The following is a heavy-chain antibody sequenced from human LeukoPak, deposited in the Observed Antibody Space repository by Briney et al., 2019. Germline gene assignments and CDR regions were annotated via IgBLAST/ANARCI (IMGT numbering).Heavy chain of an antibody. Sequence: GGSLRLSCVVSGFTLSNYNMHWVRQIPGKGLEWLAFSLFDGSSTKYADSVKGRFTISRDNSKNTLYLQMNTLRIDDTGVYYCAKQKMSGAYLPDQWGQGIQATVSS. D-gene: IGHD3-10*01. J-gene: IGHJ4*02. V-gene: IGHV3-30*02. CDR1: GFTLSNYN. CDR2: SLFDGSST. CDR3: AKQKMSGAYLPDQ.